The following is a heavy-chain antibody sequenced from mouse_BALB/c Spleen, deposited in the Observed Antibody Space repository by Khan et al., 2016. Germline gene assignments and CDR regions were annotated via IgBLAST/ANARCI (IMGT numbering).Heavy chain of an antibody. J-gene: IGHJ3*01. D-gene: IGHD3-1*01. V-gene: IGHV5-6-4*01. Sequence: EVELVESGGGLVKPGGSLKLSCAASGFNFSSYTMSWVRQTPEKRLEWVATISSGGSYTYYPDNMQGRLTISRKNAKNTLYLQMSSLNSEDTAMYYGTRDSSGGLAYWGQGTLVTVSA. CDR2: ISSGGSYT. CDR3: TRDSSGGLAY. CDR1: GFNFSSYT.